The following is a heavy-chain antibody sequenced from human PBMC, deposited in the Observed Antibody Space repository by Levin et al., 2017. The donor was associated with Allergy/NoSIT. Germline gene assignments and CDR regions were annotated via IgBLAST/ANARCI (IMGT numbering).Heavy chain of an antibody. J-gene: IGHJ3*02. CDR1: GFTFTNAW. CDR2: IKTKAAGGTT. D-gene: IGHD3-10*01. V-gene: IGHV3-15*05. Sequence: PGGSLRLSCAASGFTFTNAWMNWVRQAPGKGLEWVGRIKTKAAGGTTDYAAPVKDRFTISTDDSKNTLYLHMNSLKTEDTALYYCTTFCTVGFGELLLSAAFDSWGQGTMVTVSS. CDR3: TTFCTVGFGELLLSAAFDS.